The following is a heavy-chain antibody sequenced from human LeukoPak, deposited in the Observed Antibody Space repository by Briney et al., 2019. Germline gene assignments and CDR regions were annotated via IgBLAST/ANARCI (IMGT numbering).Heavy chain of an antibody. Sequence: PGGSLRLSCAASGFTFRSYAMHWVRQAPGKGLEWVGVILYDGSNQYYADSVKGRFTISRDNSKNTLYLQMNSLRPEDTAVYYCARGDPVDYWGQGTLVTVSS. CDR1: GFTFRSYA. V-gene: IGHV3-30*04. J-gene: IGHJ4*02. CDR3: ARGDPVDY. CDR2: ILYDGSNQ.